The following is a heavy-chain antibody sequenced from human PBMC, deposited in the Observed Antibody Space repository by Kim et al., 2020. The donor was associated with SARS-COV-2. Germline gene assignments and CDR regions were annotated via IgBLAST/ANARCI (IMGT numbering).Heavy chain of an antibody. CDR2: ISYDGSNK. CDR1: GFTFSSYA. CDR3: ARGLVVPAAIQYYYYGMDV. J-gene: IGHJ6*02. D-gene: IGHD2-2*02. V-gene: IGHV3-30-3*01. Sequence: GGSLRLSCAASGFTFSSYAMHWVRQAPGKGLEWVAVISYDGSNKYYADSVKGRFTISRDNSKNTLYLQMNSLRAEDTAVYYCARGLVVPAAIQYYYYGMDVWGQGTTVTVSS.